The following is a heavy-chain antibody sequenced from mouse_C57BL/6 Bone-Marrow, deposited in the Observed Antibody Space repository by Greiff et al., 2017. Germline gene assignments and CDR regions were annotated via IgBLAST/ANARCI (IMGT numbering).Heavy chain of an antibody. Sequence: VKLMESGPGLVAPSQSLSITCTVSGFSLTSYAISWVRQPPGKGLEWLGVIWTGGGTNYNSALKSRLSISKDNSKSQVFLKMNSLQTDDTAMYYRDGCEYYAIDYWGQGTSVTVSS. V-gene: IGHV2-9-1*01. CDR1: GFSLTSYA. CDR3: DGCEYYAIDY. D-gene: IGHD2-2*01. CDR2: IWTGGGT. J-gene: IGHJ4*01.